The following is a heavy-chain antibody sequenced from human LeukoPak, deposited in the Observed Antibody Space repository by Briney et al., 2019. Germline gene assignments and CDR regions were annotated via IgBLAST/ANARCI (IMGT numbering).Heavy chain of an antibody. D-gene: IGHD3-22*01. J-gene: IGHJ4*02. V-gene: IGHV3-53*04. CDR1: GFTFSSYA. CDR2: IYSGGST. Sequence: GGSLKLSCAASGFTFSSYAMSWVRQAPGKGLEWVSVIYSGGSTYYADSVKGRFTISRHNSKNTLYLQMNSLRAEDTAVYYCARARRGGGYYSLYFDYWGQGTLVTVSS. CDR3: ARARRGGGYYSLYFDY.